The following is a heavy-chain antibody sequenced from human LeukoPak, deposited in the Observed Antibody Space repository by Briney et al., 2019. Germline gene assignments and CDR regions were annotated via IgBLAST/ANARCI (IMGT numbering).Heavy chain of an antibody. D-gene: IGHD3-22*01. CDR3: ARGTPDPYYDSSGYAESAFDI. CDR2: IIPIFGTA. V-gene: IGHV1-69*01. Sequence: SVKVSCKASGGTFSSYAISWVRQAPGQGLEWMGGIIPIFGTANYAQKFQGRVSITADESTSTAYMELSSLRSEDTAVYYCARGTPDPYYDSSGYAESAFDIWGQGTMVTVSS. J-gene: IGHJ3*02. CDR1: GGTFSSYA.